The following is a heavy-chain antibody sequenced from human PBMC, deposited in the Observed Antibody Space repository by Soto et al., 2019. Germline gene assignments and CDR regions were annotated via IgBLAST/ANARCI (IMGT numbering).Heavy chain of an antibody. CDR2: IYPGDSDT. D-gene: IGHD1-26*01. CDR1: GYSFSTYY. V-gene: IGHV5-51*01. J-gene: IGHJ3*02. Sequence: EVQLVQSGAEVKKPGESLKSCCKGAGYSFSTYYIGWVRQMPGKGLECMGIIYPGDSDTRYSPSFQGQVLISVDKAISTAYLHWGSLESSDTAVYYCARGQTVGRTVGAFDIWGQGTVVTVPS. CDR3: ARGQTVGRTVGAFDI.